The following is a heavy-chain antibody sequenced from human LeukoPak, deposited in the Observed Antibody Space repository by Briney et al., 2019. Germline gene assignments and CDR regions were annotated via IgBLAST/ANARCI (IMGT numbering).Heavy chain of an antibody. V-gene: IGHV1-2*02. D-gene: IGHD1-1*01. CDR1: GYTFTGYY. CDR2: VNPNSGGT. CDR3: ARVGATGTTSPFDY. Sequence: ASVKVSCKASGYTFTGYYMHWVRQAPGQGLEWMGWVNPNSGGTNYAQKFQGRVTMTRDTSISTAYMELSRLRSDDTAVYYCARVGATGTTSPFDYWGQGTLVTVSS. J-gene: IGHJ4*02.